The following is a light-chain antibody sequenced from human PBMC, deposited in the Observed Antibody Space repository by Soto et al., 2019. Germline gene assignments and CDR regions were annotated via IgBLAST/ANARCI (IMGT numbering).Light chain of an antibody. V-gene: IGLV7-43*01. J-gene: IGLJ2*01. CDR2: TTN. CDR3: LLYYGGAHLV. Sequence: QAVVTQEPSLTVSPGGTVTLTCASTTGAVTSGHYPSWFQQRPGQAPRTLIYTTNRKHSWTPARFSGSLLGDKAALTLSGVQPEDEADYYFLLYYGGAHLVFGGGTKVTVL. CDR1: TGAVTSGHY.